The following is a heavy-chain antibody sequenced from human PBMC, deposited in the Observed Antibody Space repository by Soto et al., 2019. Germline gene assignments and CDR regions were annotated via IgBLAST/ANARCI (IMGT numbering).Heavy chain of an antibody. J-gene: IGHJ5*02. CDR3: AGIETGYRPPT. D-gene: IGHD3-9*01. CDR1: CGSISSCY. V-gene: IGHV4-59*01. CDR2: MYYSVST. Sequence: KPSETLSRTCTVSCGSISSCYWSWIRQPPGNGLYCIGYMYYSVSTNXXPSLKSRXXISVERSKNQXSLKLXCVTAAYTAVYYCAGIETGYRPPTCGQGTLVT.